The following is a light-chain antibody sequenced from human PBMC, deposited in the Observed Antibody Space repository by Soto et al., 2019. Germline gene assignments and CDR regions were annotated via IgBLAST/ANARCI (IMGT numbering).Light chain of an antibody. CDR2: AAS. CDR1: QSISSY. CDR3: QQSYRPLT. J-gene: IGKJ4*01. Sequence: DIQMTQSPSSLSASVGDRVTITCRASQSISSYLNWYQQKPGKAPKLLIYAASSLRSGVPSRFSGSGSGTDFTLTISSLQPEDFATYYCQQSYRPLTFGGGTKVEIK. V-gene: IGKV1-39*01.